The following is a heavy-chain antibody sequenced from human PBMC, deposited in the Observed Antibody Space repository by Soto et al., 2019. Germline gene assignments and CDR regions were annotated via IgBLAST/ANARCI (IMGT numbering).Heavy chain of an antibody. CDR1: GFTFDDYA. CDR3: AEDFYSDYYSGGFDR. D-gene: IGHD2-21*01. CDR2: INWNSGSI. J-gene: IGHJ5*02. Sequence: EVQLVESGGGLVQPGRSLRLSCAASGFTFDDYAMHWVRQVPGKGLEWVSGINWNSGSIGYADSVKGRFTISRDNAKDSLYLQMNSLRTEDTALYYCAEDFYSDYYSGGFDRWGQGTLVTVSS. V-gene: IGHV3-9*01.